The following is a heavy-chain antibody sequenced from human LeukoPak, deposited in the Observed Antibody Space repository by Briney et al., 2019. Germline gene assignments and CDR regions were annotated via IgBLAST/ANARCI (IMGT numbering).Heavy chain of an antibody. Sequence: SETLSLTCAVSGGSISSSNWWGWVRQPPGKGLGWIGEIYYSGSTNYNPSLKSRVTISVDKSKNQFSLKLSSVTAADTAVYYCASEAFSGSYSYYFDYWGQGTLVTVSS. D-gene: IGHD1-26*01. V-gene: IGHV4-4*02. J-gene: IGHJ4*02. CDR1: GGSISSSNW. CDR3: ASEAFSGSYSYYFDY. CDR2: IYYSGST.